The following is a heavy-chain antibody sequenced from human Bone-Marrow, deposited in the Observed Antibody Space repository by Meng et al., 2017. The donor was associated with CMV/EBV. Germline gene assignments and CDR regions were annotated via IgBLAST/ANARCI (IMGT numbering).Heavy chain of an antibody. CDR3: AHSQFQLWPLDY. V-gene: IGHV2-5*01. CDR2: IYWNDDK. CDR1: GFSLSNSGVG. J-gene: IGHJ4*02. Sequence: CTCSGFSLSNSGVGVGWIRQPPGKALEWLALIYWNDDKRYSPSLKSRLTITKDTSKNQVVLTMTNMDPVDTATYYCAHSQFQLWPLDYWGQGTLVTVSS. D-gene: IGHD5-18*01.